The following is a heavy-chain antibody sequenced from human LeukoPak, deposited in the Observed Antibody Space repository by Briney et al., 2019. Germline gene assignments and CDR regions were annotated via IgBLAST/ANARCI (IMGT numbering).Heavy chain of an antibody. V-gene: IGHV4-59*01. CDR2: IYFSGST. CDR3: ARGGGHFNY. D-gene: IGHD3-16*01. CDR1: GGSISSDY. Sequence: SETLSLTCTVSGGSISSDYWSWIRQPPGKGLEWIGYIYFSGSTNYNPSLKSRVTISVDTSKTQLSLKLSSVTAADTAVYYCARGGGHFNYWGQGTLVTVSS. J-gene: IGHJ4*02.